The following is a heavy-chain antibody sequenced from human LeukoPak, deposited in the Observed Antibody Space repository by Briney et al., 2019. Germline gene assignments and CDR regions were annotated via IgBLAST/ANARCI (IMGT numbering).Heavy chain of an antibody. D-gene: IGHD2-15*01. CDR2: IYYSGST. Sequence: PSETLSLTCTVSGGSISSSSYYWGWIRQPPGKGLEWIGRIYYSGSTYYNPSLKSRVTISVDTSKNQFSLKLSSVTAADTAVYYCARQVRGGIVVAVAAIPRDFDYWGQGTLVTVFS. V-gene: IGHV4-39*01. CDR1: GGSISSSSYY. J-gene: IGHJ4*02. CDR3: ARQVRGGIVVAVAAIPRDFDY.